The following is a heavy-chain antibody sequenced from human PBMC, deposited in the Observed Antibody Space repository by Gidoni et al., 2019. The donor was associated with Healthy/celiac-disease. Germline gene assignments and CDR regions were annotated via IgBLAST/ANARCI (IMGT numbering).Heavy chain of an antibody. V-gene: IGHV3-21*01. CDR1: GITLSSYS. D-gene: IGHD3-3*01. Sequence: EVQLVESGGGLVKPGGSLRLSCAASGITLSSYSMNWVRQAPGKGLEWVSSISSSSSYIYYADSVKGRFTISRDNAKNSLYLQMNSLRAEDTAVYYCARSITIFGVVEGAFDIWGQGTMVTVSS. J-gene: IGHJ3*02. CDR3: ARSITIFGVVEGAFDI. CDR2: ISSSSSYI.